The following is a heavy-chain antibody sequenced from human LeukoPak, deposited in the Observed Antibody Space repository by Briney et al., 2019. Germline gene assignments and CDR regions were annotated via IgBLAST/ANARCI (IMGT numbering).Heavy chain of an antibody. J-gene: IGHJ4*02. CDR2: IRSDGTST. CDR3: ARSGWPYYFDY. Sequence: PGGSLRLSCAASGFTLSNYWMHWLRQAPANRLVWVSRIRSDGTSTRPSDSVRRRFSISRDNARNTLYLQMTTLRAEDTAVYYCARSGWPYYFDYWGQGTLVTVSS. V-gene: IGHV3-74*01. CDR1: GFTLSNYW. D-gene: IGHD6-25*01.